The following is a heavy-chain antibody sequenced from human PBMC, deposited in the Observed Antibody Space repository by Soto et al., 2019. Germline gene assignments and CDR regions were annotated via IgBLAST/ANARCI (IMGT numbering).Heavy chain of an antibody. Sequence: ASVKVSCKASGYTFTSYYMHWVRQAPGQGLEWMGIINPSGGSTSYAQKFQGRVTMTRDTSTSTVYMELSSLRSEDTAVYYCARAGGGIVVVPAARGSSDYWGKGTLVTVSS. J-gene: IGHJ4*02. V-gene: IGHV1-46*03. CDR3: ARAGGGIVVVPAARGSSDY. D-gene: IGHD2-2*01. CDR1: GYTFTSYY. CDR2: INPSGGST.